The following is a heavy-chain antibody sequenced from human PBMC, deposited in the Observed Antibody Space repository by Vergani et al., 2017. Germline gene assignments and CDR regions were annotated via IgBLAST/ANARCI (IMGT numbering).Heavy chain of an antibody. CDR1: GYTFTSYG. V-gene: IGHV1-18*04. Sequence: QVQLVQSGAEVKKPGASVKVSCKASGYTFTSYGISWVRQAPGQGLEWMGWISAYNGHTNYAQKLQGRVTMTTDTSTSTAYMEMRSLRSDDTAVYYCARYPNMVVVPAAPYYYYYYGMDVWGQGTTVTVSS. CDR3: ARYPNMVVVPAAPYYYYYYGMDV. J-gene: IGHJ6*02. D-gene: IGHD2-2*01. CDR2: ISAYNGHT.